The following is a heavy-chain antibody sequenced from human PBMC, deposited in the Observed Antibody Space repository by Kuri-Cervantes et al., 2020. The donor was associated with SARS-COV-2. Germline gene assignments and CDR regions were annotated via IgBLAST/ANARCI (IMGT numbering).Heavy chain of an antibody. J-gene: IGHJ6*03. CDR3: ARGAANYYMDV. Sequence: GGSLRLSCAASEFTFSNYAIHWVRQAPGKGLEWVAVIWYDGKNEYYAGSVKGRFTISRDNSRNTVLLQMNILRAEDTATYYCARGAANYYMDVWGTGTAVTVSS. CDR2: IWYDGKNE. V-gene: IGHV3-33*08. CDR1: EFTFSNYA. D-gene: IGHD3-16*01.